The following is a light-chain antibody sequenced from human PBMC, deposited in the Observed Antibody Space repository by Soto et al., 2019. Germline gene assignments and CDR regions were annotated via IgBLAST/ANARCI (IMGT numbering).Light chain of an antibody. J-gene: IGKJ1*01. CDR2: GAS. CDR1: QSVSSH. Sequence: EIVMTQSPATLSVSPGARATLSCRASQSVSSHLAWYQQKPGQAPRLLIYGASTRATGIPARFSGSGSGTDFALTISRLEPEDFAVYYCQHYGNSRTFGQGTKVDI. CDR3: QHYGNSRT. V-gene: IGKV3-15*01.